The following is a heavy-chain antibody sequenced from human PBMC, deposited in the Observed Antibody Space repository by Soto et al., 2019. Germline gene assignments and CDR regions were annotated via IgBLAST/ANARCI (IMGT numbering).Heavy chain of an antibody. CDR3: ASEIDATTATSLDY. Sequence: QVQLVQSGAEVKKPGASVKVSCKASGYTFSGSVMHWVRQAPGQGLEWMWWINADNGNTKYSQKFQGRVTMTWDTSARTAYMELSSLRSEDTAIYYCASEIDATTATSLDYWGQGTLVTVSS. CDR1: GYTFSGSV. J-gene: IGHJ4*02. V-gene: IGHV1-3*01. D-gene: IGHD4-17*01. CDR2: INADNGNT.